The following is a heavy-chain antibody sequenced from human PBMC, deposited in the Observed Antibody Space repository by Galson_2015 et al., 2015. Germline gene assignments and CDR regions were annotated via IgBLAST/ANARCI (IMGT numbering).Heavy chain of an antibody. CDR2: TYYRSKWFD. CDR1: GDSVSSNSAA. CDR3: AREDTDAYYFDY. Sequence: CAISGDSVSSNSAAWHWIRQSPSRGLEWLGRTYYRSKWFDNYALSVKSRITINPDTSKNQSSLQLNSVTPEDTAVYYCAREDTDAYYFDYWGQGTLVTVSS. J-gene: IGHJ4*02. V-gene: IGHV6-1*01. D-gene: IGHD2-2*01.